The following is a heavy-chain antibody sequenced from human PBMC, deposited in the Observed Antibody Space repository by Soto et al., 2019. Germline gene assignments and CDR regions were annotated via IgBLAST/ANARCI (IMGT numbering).Heavy chain of an antibody. CDR1: GGTFSTYT. CDR3: ARSQDSSGYWNSCFDP. V-gene: IGHV1-69*13. J-gene: IGHJ5*02. Sequence: SVKVSCKSSGGTFSTYTLAWVRQAPGQGLEWVGGIIPIFGTANYPQKFKGRVTITADESTSTAYMELSGLRSEDTAVYYCARSQDSSGYWNSCFDPWGQGTLVTVSS. CDR2: IIPIFGTA. D-gene: IGHD3-22*01.